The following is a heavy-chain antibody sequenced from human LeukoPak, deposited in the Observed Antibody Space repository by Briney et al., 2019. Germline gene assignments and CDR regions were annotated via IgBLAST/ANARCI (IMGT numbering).Heavy chain of an antibody. D-gene: IGHD6-13*01. CDR3: AKSIAGSWYNY. V-gene: IGHV3-23*01. CDR2: ISGSGGST. CDR1: GFTFSSYA. J-gene: IGHJ4*02. Sequence: GGSLRLSRAASGFTFSSYAMSWVRQAPGKGLEWVSAISGSGGSTYYADSVKGRFTISRDNSKNTLYLQMNSLRAEDTAVYYCAKSIAGSWYNYWGQGTLVTVSS.